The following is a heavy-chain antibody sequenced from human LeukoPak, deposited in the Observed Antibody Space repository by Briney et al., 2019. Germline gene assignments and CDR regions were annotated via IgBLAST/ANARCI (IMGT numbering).Heavy chain of an antibody. V-gene: IGHV1-69*05. CDR1: GGTFSSYA. J-gene: IGHJ4*02. CDR3: ASGWYYYDSSGQFDY. CDR2: IIPIFGTA. Sequence: SVKVSCKASGGTFSSYAISWVRQAPGQGLEWMGGIIPIFGTANYAQKFQGRVTITTDESTSTAYMELSSLRSEDTAVYCCASGWYYYDSSGQFDYWGQGTLVTVSS. D-gene: IGHD3-22*01.